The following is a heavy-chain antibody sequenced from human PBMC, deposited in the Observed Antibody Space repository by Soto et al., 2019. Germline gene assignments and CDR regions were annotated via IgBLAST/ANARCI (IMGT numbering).Heavy chain of an antibody. CDR3: AREPRA. CDR1: GGSISSGGYY. CDR2: IYYSGST. Sequence: QVQLQESGPGLVKPSQTLSLTCTVSGGSISSGGYYWSWIRQHPGKDLEWIGHIYYSGSTYYNPSRXSXXTISVDTSKTQLSLTLSSVTAAETAMYYCAREPRAWGQGTLVTVSS. J-gene: IGHJ5*02. V-gene: IGHV4-31*03.